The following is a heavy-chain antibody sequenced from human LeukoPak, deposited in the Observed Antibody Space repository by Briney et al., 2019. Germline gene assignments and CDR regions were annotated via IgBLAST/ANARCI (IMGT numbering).Heavy chain of an antibody. D-gene: IGHD2-2*01. J-gene: IGHJ6*04. Sequence: KPSETLSLTCAVYGGSFSGYYWSWIRQPPGKGLEWIGEINHSGSTNYNPSLKSRVTISIDTSKKQFSLKLSSVTAADTAVYYRAGVLPVAPYYGMDVWGKGTTVTISS. CDR3: AGVLPVAPYYGMDV. CDR2: INHSGST. CDR1: GGSFSGYY. V-gene: IGHV4-34*01.